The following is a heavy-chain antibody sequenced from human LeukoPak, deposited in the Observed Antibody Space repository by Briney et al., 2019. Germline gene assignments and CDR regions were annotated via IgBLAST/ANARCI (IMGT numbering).Heavy chain of an antibody. J-gene: IGHJ4*02. D-gene: IGHD4-17*01. CDR2: IDSSGTTI. CDR1: GFTFRSYE. Sequence: PGGSLRLSCAASGFTFRSYEMIWVRQPPGKGLEWVSYIDSSGTTISYADSVRGRFTISRDNAKNSLYLQMSGLRAEDTAVYYCAREQTYGDYFDYWGQGTLVTVSS. V-gene: IGHV3-48*03. CDR3: AREQTYGDYFDY.